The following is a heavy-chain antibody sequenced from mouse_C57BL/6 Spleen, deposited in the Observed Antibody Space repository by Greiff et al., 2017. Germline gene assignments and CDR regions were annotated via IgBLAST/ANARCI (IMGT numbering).Heavy chain of an antibody. Sequence: QVQLQQSGAELARPGASVKMSCKASGYTFTSYTMHWVKQRPGQGLEWIGYINPSSGYTKYNQKFKDKATLTADKSSSTAYMQLSSLTSEDSAVYYCARPLTVVDLFDYWGQGTTLTVSS. D-gene: IGHD1-1*01. CDR1: GYTFTSYT. V-gene: IGHV1-4*01. J-gene: IGHJ2*01. CDR3: ARPLTVVDLFDY. CDR2: INPSSGYT.